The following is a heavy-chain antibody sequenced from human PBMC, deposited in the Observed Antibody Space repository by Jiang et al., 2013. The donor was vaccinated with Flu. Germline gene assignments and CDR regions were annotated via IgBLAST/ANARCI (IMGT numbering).Heavy chain of an antibody. CDR2: ISGSGGVP. J-gene: IGHJ4*02. V-gene: IGHV3-23*01. Sequence: QLLESGGGLVQPGGSLKLSCGGSGFTFSSYAMSWARQAPGKGLEWVAGISGSGGVPHYATSVKGRFTISRDNSKNMVYLQMNSLRAEDTAVYYCAKEGYSSGMCGAFDYWGQGTLVTVSS. CDR3: AKEGYSSGMCGAFDY. CDR1: GFTFSSYA. D-gene: IGHD6-19*01.